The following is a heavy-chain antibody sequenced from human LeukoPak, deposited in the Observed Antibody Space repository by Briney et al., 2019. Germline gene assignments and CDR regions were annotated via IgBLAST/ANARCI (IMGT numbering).Heavy chain of an antibody. V-gene: IGHV3-11*01. Sequence: GGSLRLSCAASGFTFSDYYMSWIRQAPGKGLEWVSYISSSGSTIYYADSVKGRFTISRDNSKNTLYLQMNSLRAEDTAVYYCAKKLAAAGGAYWGQGTLVTVSS. CDR3: AKKLAAAGGAY. CDR2: ISSSGSTI. J-gene: IGHJ4*02. D-gene: IGHD6-13*01. CDR1: GFTFSDYY.